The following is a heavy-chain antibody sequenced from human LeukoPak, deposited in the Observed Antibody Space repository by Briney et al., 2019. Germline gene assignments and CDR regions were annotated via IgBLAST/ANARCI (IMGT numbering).Heavy chain of an antibody. J-gene: IGHJ4*02. CDR1: GYTFTGYY. CDR2: INPNSGGT. CDR3: ASTTTVTTGAYGFDY. D-gene: IGHD4-17*01. V-gene: IGHV1-2*02. Sequence: ASVKVSCKASGYTFTGYYMHWVRQAPGQGLEWMGWINPNSGGTNYAQKFQGRVTMTTDTSTSTAYMELRSLRSDDTAVYYCASTTTVTTGAYGFDYWGQGTLVTVSS.